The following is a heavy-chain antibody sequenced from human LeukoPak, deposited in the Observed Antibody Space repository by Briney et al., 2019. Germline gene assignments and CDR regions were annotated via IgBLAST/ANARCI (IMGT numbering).Heavy chain of an antibody. Sequence: GASVKVSCKASGGTFSSYAISWVRQAPGQGLEWMGGIIPIFGTANYTQKFQGRVTIAADKSTSTAYMELSSLRSEDTAVYYCARDRLKYYDILTGYPEATFDYWGQGTLVTVSS. V-gene: IGHV1-69*06. CDR1: GGTFSSYA. CDR3: ARDRLKYYDILTGYPEATFDY. J-gene: IGHJ4*02. CDR2: IIPIFGTA. D-gene: IGHD3-9*01.